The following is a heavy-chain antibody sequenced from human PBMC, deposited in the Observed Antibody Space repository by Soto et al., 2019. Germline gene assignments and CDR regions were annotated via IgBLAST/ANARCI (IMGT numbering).Heavy chain of an antibody. Sequence: QVQLVESGGGVVQPGRSLRLSCAASGFTVSTYAMHWVRQAPGKGLQWVAVISYDGSNTYYADSVKGRFTISRDNSNNTLYLQMNSRRTEDTAVYYCARDWGSNWDTRDRWDCWGQGTLVTVSS. V-gene: IGHV3-30-3*01. CDR2: ISYDGSNT. CDR3: ARDWGSNWDTRDRWDC. D-gene: IGHD7-27*01. CDR1: GFTVSTYA. J-gene: IGHJ4*02.